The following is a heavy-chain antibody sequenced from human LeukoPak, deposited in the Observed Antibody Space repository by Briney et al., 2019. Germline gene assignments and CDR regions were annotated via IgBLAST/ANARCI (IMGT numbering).Heavy chain of an antibody. CDR3: TRAYPPLRTAAAGDH. D-gene: IGHD6-13*01. CDR2: ISYRTSPI. J-gene: IGHJ4*02. Sequence: GGSLRLSCTASGFTFSDCDMNWVRQAPGKGLEWVSSISYRTSPIYYAESVKGRFTISRNNAKNSLYLQMDSLRAEDTAIYYCTRAYPPLRTAAAGDHWGQGTLVAVSS. V-gene: IGHV3-21*01. CDR1: GFTFSDCD.